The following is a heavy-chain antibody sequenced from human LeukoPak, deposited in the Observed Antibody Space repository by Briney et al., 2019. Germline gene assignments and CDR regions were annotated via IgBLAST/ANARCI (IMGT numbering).Heavy chain of an antibody. D-gene: IGHD3-16*01. V-gene: IGHV3-21*01. Sequence: GGSLRLSCAASGFTFSTYSMNWVRQAPGKGLEWVSSISSSSSYIYYIDSIKGRFTISRDNAKNTLYLQMNSLRAEDTAVYYCARDFGVYWGQGTLVTVSS. J-gene: IGHJ4*02. CDR1: GFTFSTYS. CDR3: ARDFGVY. CDR2: ISSSSSYI.